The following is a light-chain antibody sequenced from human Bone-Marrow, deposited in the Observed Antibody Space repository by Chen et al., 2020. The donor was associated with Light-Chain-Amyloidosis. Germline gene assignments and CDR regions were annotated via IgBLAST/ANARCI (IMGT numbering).Light chain of an antibody. Sequence: QSALTQPPSASGAPGQRVTISCSGSSSNIGSETVNWYQLLPGTAPKLLIYRDSLRPPGVPDRLSGSKSGTSASLAISGLQSGDEGDYYCSAWDDSLNSWMFGGGTRLTVL. CDR1: SSNIGSET. J-gene: IGLJ3*02. CDR2: RDS. V-gene: IGLV1-44*01. CDR3: SAWDDSLNSWM.